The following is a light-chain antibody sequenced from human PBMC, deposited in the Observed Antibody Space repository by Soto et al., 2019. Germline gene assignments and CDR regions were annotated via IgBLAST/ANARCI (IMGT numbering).Light chain of an antibody. J-gene: IGKJ1*01. CDR3: QHYNRYSEA. Sequence: DIQMTQSPSTLSGSVGYRVTITCRASQTIISWLAWYQQKPGQAPKLLIYKASTLKSGVPSRFSGSGSGTEFTLPISSLQPDDFATYYCQHYNRYSEAFGQGTKVELK. CDR2: KAS. V-gene: IGKV1-5*03. CDR1: QTIISW.